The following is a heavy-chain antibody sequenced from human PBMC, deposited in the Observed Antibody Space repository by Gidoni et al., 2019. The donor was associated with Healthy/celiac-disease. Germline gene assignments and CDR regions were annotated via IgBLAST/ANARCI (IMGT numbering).Heavy chain of an antibody. V-gene: IGHV3-21*01. CDR3: ARDPLGSAVTVVTPEPFYFDY. Sequence: EVQLVESGGGLVRPGGSLRLSGAAAGFPLSSSRLNWARQAPGKGLEWVSSISSNISYVYNADSVKGRFTISRDNAKNSLYLKMNSLRAEDTAVYYCARDPLGSAVTVVTPEPFYFDYWGQGTLVTVSS. CDR2: ISSNISYV. CDR1: GFPLSSSR. J-gene: IGHJ4*02. D-gene: IGHD2-21*02.